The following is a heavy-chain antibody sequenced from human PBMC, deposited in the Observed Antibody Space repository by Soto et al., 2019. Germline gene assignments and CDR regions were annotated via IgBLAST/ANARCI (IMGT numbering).Heavy chain of an antibody. V-gene: IGHV1-69*15. CDR1: GGTFSNYA. J-gene: IGHJ3*02. Sequence: QVQLVQSRAELKKPGSSVKVSCQASGGTFSNYAISWVRQAPGQGLEWMGKIIPIFGTTNYAQNFRGRVTITADEYTTTAYMELSSLRSDDTALYYCARELPPAPGSFREDALDIWGQGTMITVSS. D-gene: IGHD6-13*01. CDR3: ARELPPAPGSFREDALDI. CDR2: IIPIFGTT.